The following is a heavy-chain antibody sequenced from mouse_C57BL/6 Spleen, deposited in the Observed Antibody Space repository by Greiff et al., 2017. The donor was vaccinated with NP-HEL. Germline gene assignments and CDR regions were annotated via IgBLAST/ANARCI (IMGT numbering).Heavy chain of an antibody. CDR2: INYDGSST. D-gene: IGHD1-1*01. CDR1: GFTFSDYY. CDR3: AREGAVVDYAMDY. Sequence: EVQLVESEGGLVQPGSSMKLSCTASGFTFSDYYMAWVRQVPEKGLEWVANINYDGSSTYYLDSLKSRFIISRDNAKNILYLQMSSLKSEDTATYYCAREGAVVDYAMDYWGQGTSVTVSS. J-gene: IGHJ4*01. V-gene: IGHV5-16*01.